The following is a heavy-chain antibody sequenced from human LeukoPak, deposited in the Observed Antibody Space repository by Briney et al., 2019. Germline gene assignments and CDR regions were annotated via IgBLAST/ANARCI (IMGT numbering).Heavy chain of an antibody. Sequence: GESLKISCKGSGYSFTSYWIGWVRQMPGKGLEWMGIIYPGDSDTRYSPSFQGQVTISADKSISTAYLQWSSLKASDTAMYYCARHPSAYYYDSSGYYSHWGQGTLVTVSS. CDR3: ARHPSAYYYDSSGYYSH. V-gene: IGHV5-51*01. J-gene: IGHJ4*02. CDR2: IYPGDSDT. D-gene: IGHD3-22*01. CDR1: GYSFTSYW.